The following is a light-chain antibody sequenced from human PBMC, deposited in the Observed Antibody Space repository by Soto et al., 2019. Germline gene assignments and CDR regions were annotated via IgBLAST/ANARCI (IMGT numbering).Light chain of an antibody. CDR3: QHYGRSPMFT. Sequence: EIVLTQSPGTLSLSPGDRATLSCRASQSVSSYYLAWYQQKPGQAPRLLIYGASRGAAGIPDRFSGSGSWTDFTLTIGRLVPEDFAVYFCQHYGRSPMFTFCQGTKLEVK. CDR2: GAS. V-gene: IGKV3-20*01. J-gene: IGKJ2*01. CDR1: QSVSSYY.